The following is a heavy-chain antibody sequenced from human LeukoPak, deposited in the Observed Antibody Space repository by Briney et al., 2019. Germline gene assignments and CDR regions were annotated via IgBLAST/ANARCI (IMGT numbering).Heavy chain of an antibody. CDR2: IYYSGST. Sequence: SETLSLTCTVSGGSISSYYWSWIRQPPGKGLEWIGYIYYSGSTNYNPSLKSRVTISVDTYKNQFSLKLSSVTAADTAVYYCARANPSGYYGSGSDYYFDYWGQGTLVTVSS. D-gene: IGHD3-10*01. CDR3: ARANPSGYYGSGSDYYFDY. V-gene: IGHV4-59*01. J-gene: IGHJ4*02. CDR1: GGSISSYY.